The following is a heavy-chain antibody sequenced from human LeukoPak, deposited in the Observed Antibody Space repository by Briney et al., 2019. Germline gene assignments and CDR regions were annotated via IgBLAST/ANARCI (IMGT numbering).Heavy chain of an antibody. J-gene: IGHJ4*02. V-gene: IGHV3-23*02. CDR3: AKRPGPECTPGNCFRFEY. CDR2: ISGDGGDR. CDR1: VFTFSTYH. D-gene: IGHD2-15*01. Sequence: GGALRLSCVASVFTFSTYHMSWVRQVPGQGLEWVSSISGDGGDRYYVEYGKGRFTISRDNSKNTVYMQMNSLRAEDSAVYYCAKRPGPECTPGNCFRFEYWGEGTLVTVSS.